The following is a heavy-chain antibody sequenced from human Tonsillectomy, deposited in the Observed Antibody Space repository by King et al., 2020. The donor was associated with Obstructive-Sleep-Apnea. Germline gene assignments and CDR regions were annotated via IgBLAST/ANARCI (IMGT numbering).Heavy chain of an antibody. J-gene: IGHJ4*02. CDR1: GGSISNYY. D-gene: IGHD5-12*01. CDR3: ARHRGVEDYGGYGDYFDY. Sequence: VQLQESGPGLVKPSETLSLTCTVSGGSISNYYWSWIRQPPGKGLEWIGYMYYSGNTNFNPSLKSRVTISADTSKIQFSLRLSSVPAADTAVYYFARHRGVEDYGGYGDYFDYWGQGTLVTVSS. CDR2: MYYSGNT. V-gene: IGHV4-59*08.